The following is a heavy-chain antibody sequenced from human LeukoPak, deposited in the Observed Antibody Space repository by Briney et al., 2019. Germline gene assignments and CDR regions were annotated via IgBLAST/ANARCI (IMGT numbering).Heavy chain of an antibody. Sequence: SETLSLTCAVYGGSFSGYYWSWIRQPPGKGLEWIGESNHSGSTNYNPSLKSRVTISVDTSKNQFSLKLSSVTAADTAVYYCARGRVVVVAAKGNYYYGMDVWGQGTTVTVSS. D-gene: IGHD2-15*01. J-gene: IGHJ6*02. CDR3: ARGRVVVVAAKGNYYYGMDV. CDR2: SNHSGST. V-gene: IGHV4-34*01. CDR1: GGSFSGYY.